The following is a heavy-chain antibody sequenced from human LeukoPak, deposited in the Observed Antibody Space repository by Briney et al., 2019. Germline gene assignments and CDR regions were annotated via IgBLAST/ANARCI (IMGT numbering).Heavy chain of an antibody. D-gene: IGHD2-15*01. J-gene: IGHJ4*02. V-gene: IGHV3-23*01. CDR1: AFTFNTLA. Sequence: GGSLTLSCAPSAFTFNTLAMNWFRQAPGKGLEWVSSISGNGASTYYADSVRGRFTISRDNSRSSVYLQMSSLGAEDTAIYYCTKDLLGYSRPIDYWGQGTLVTVSS. CDR3: TKDLLGYSRPIDY. CDR2: ISGNGAST.